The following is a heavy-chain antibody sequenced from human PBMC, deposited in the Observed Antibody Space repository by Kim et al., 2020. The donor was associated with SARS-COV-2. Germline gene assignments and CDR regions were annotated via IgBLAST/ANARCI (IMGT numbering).Heavy chain of an antibody. J-gene: IGHJ4*02. Sequence: SETLSLTCTVSGGSISSGGYYWSWIRQHPGKGLEWIGYIYYSGSTYYNPSLKSRVTISVDTSKNQFSLKLSSVTAADTAVYYCARVRVLWFGGQAPRFFDYWGQGTLVTVSS. D-gene: IGHD3-10*01. V-gene: IGHV4-31*03. CDR1: GGSISSGGYY. CDR2: IYYSGST. CDR3: ARVRVLWFGGQAPRFFDY.